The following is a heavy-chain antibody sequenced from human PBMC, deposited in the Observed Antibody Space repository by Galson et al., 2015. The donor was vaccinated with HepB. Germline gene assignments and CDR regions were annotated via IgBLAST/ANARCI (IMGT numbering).Heavy chain of an antibody. Sequence: SLRLSCAASGFTFSNAWMNWVRQAPGKGLEWVGRIKSKTDGGTTDYAAPVKGRFTISRDDSKNTLYLQMNSLKTEDTAVYYCTTDLFGPPDTAMVNRVWDYWGQGTLVTVSS. J-gene: IGHJ4*02. V-gene: IGHV3-15*07. CDR2: IKSKTDGGTT. CDR1: GFTFSNAW. D-gene: IGHD5-18*01. CDR3: TTDLFGPPDTAMVNRVWDY.